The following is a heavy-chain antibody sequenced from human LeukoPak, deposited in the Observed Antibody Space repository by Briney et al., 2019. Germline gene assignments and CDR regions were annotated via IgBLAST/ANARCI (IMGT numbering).Heavy chain of an antibody. V-gene: IGHV4-39*01. CDR2: IYYSGST. J-gene: IGHJ4*02. CDR1: GGSISSSSYY. CDR3: ARLSSGWYLYFDY. Sequence: NPSKTLSLTCTVSGGSISSSSYYWGWIRQPPGQGLEWIGSIYYSGSTYYNPSLKSRVTISVDTSKNQFSLKLSSVTAADTAVYYXARLSSGWYLYFDYWGQGTLVTVSS. D-gene: IGHD6-19*01.